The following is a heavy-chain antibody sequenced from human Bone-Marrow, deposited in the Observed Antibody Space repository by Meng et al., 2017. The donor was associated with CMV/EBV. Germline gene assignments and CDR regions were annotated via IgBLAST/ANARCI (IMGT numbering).Heavy chain of an antibody. V-gene: IGHV2-26*01. J-gene: IGHJ4*02. CDR1: GFSLSNARMG. D-gene: IGHD5-18*01. Sequence: SGPTLVKPTETLTLTCTVSGFSLSNARMGVSWIRQPPGKALEWLAHIFSNDEKSYSTSLKSRLTISKDTSKSQVVLIMTNMDPVDTATYYCARRFTAQEFDYWGQRTLVTVSS. CDR3: ARRFTAQEFDY. CDR2: IFSNDEK.